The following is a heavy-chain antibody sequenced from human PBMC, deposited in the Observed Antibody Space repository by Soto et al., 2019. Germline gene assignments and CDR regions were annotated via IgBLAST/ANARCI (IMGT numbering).Heavy chain of an antibody. CDR1: GYTFTSYY. D-gene: IGHD6-19*01. CDR2: INPSGGST. J-gene: IGHJ6*02. V-gene: IGHV1-46*01. CDR3: ARGRVNSGWYYYYYGMDV. Sequence: ASGKVSCKASGYTFTSYYMHWVRQAPGQGLEWMGIINPSGGSTSYAQKFQGRVTMTRDTSTSTVYMELSSLRSEDTAVYYCARGRVNSGWYYYYYGMDVWGQGTTVTVSS.